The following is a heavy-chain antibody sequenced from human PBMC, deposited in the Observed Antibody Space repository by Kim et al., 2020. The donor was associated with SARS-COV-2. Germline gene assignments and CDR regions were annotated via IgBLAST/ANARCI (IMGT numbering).Heavy chain of an antibody. CDR2: ITSSSSTK. J-gene: IGHJ5*02. D-gene: IGHD3-10*01. CDR1: GFTFSSYN. CDR3: ASASDGSGSYYPTWFVP. V-gene: IGHV3-48*02. Sequence: GGSLRLSCTASGFTFSSYNMNWVRQAPGKGLEWVAYITSSSSTKYSADAVKGRFTISRDNAKNSLYLQMNSLRDEDPAVYYCASASDGSGSYYPTWFVPWGQGTLVTVSS.